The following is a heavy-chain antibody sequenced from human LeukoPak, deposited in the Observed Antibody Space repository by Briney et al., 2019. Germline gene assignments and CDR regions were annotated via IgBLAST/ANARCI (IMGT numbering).Heavy chain of an antibody. Sequence: PSETLSLTCTVSGGSISSYYWSWIRQPPGKGLEWIGYIYYSGSTNYNPSLKSRVTISVDTSKNQFSLKMSSVTAADTAVYYCARDLYCSSTSCSYDAFDIWGQGTMVTVSS. CDR1: GGSISSYY. D-gene: IGHD2-2*01. CDR3: ARDLYCSSTSCSYDAFDI. V-gene: IGHV4-59*01. CDR2: IYYSGST. J-gene: IGHJ3*02.